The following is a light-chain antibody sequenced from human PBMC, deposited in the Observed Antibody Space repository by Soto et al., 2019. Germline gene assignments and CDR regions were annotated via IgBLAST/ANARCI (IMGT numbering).Light chain of an antibody. V-gene: IGLV2-23*01. CDR2: EAN. CDR3: CSYAGGATWV. CDR1: HSDVGSYTF. J-gene: IGLJ3*02. Sequence: QSVLTQPASVSGSPGQSITISCTGTHSDVGSYTFVSWYQQHPGKVPKLMIHEANKQPSGVSNRFSGSKSGNTASLTISGLQAEDEADYYCCSYAGGATWVFGGGTKLTVL.